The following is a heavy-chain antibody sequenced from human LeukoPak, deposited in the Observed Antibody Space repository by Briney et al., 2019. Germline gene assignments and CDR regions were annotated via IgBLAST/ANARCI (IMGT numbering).Heavy chain of an antibody. Sequence: ASVKVSCKASGYTFTSYGISWVRQAPGQGLEWMGWISAYNGNTNYAQKFQGRVTMTRDTSISTAYMELSRLRSDDTAVYYCYSDNWNCWGQGTLVTVSS. D-gene: IGHD1-20*01. CDR1: GYTFTSYG. J-gene: IGHJ4*02. CDR2: ISAYNGNT. V-gene: IGHV1-18*01. CDR3: YSDNWNC.